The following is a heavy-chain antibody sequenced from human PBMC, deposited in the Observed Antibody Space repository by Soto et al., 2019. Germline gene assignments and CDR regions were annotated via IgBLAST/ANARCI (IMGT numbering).Heavy chain of an antibody. V-gene: IGHV1-24*01. J-gene: IGHJ1*01. D-gene: IGHD6-13*01. Sequence: GASVKVSCKVSGFTFSDLSIHWVRQSPGKGLEWMGGIDPEDGKTIYAPKFQGRITMTEDSSSDTAYLEVNKLMSNDTAFYYCTTGASAGRRAFWGQGTLVTVSS. CDR1: GFTFSDLS. CDR3: TTGASAGRRAF. CDR2: IDPEDGKT.